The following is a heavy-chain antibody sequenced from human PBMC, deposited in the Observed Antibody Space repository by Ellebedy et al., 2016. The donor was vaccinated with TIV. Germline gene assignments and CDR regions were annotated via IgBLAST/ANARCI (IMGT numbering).Heavy chain of an antibody. CDR3: AREQSPYYDILTDSFDY. J-gene: IGHJ4*02. CDR1: GFPFSSYC. D-gene: IGHD3-9*01. V-gene: IGHV3-33*01. CDR2: IWYDAFNK. Sequence: GESLKISCAASGFPFSSYCMHWVRQAPGKGLEWVAVIWYDAFNKYYADSVKGRFTISRDNSKNTLYLQMDSLRAEDTAVYYCAREQSPYYDILTDSFDYWGQGSLVTVSS.